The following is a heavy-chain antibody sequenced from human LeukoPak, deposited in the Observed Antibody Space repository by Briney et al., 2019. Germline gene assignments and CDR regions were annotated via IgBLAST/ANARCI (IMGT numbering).Heavy chain of an antibody. J-gene: IGHJ4*02. Sequence: ASVKVSCKASGYTFTSYGISWVRQGPGQGLEWMGWISVYKGNTNYAQKLQGRVTMTEDTSTDTAYMELSSLRSEDTAVYYCATVSGADLFDYWGQGTLVTVSS. V-gene: IGHV1-18*01. CDR2: ISVYKGNT. D-gene: IGHD6-19*01. CDR1: GYTFTSYG. CDR3: ATVSGADLFDY.